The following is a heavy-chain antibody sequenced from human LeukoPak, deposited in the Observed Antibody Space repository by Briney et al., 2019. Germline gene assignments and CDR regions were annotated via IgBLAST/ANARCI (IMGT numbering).Heavy chain of an antibody. J-gene: IGHJ4*02. Sequence: SETLSLTCTVSGGSISSYYWSWLRQPPGKGLEWSGYIYYSGSTNYNPSLKSRVTISVDTSKNQFSLKLSSVTAADTAVYYCARSYYDSSGSSWYFDYWGQGTLVTVSS. CDR1: GGSISSYY. V-gene: IGHV4-59*01. D-gene: IGHD3-22*01. CDR2: IYYSGST. CDR3: ARSYYDSSGSSWYFDY.